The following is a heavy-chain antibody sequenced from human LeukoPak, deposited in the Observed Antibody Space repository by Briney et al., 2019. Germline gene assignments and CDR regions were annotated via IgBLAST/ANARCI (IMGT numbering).Heavy chain of an antibody. CDR1: GYTFTSYD. Sequence: ASVKVSCKASGYTFTSYDINWVRQATGQGLEWMGWMNPNSGNTGYAQKFQGRVTITRNTSISTAYMELSSLRSEDTAVHYCARGDCSSTSCYKARDYYYMDVWGKGTTVTVSS. CDR2: MNPNSGNT. J-gene: IGHJ6*03. CDR3: ARGDCSSTSCYKARDYYYMDV. D-gene: IGHD2-2*02. V-gene: IGHV1-8*03.